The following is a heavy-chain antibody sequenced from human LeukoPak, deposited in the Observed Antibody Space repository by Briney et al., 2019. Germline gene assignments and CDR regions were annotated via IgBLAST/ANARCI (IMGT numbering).Heavy chain of an antibody. CDR2: ISYDGSNK. CDR1: GFTFSSYA. D-gene: IGHD6-19*01. V-gene: IGHV3-30*01. CDR3: ARERVVAGHYNWFDP. J-gene: IGHJ5*02. Sequence: GGSLRLSCAASGFTFSSYAMRWVRQAPGKGLEWVAVISYDGSNKYYADSVKGRFTISRDNSKNTLYLQMNSLRAEDTAVYYCARERVVAGHYNWFDPWGQGTLVTVSS.